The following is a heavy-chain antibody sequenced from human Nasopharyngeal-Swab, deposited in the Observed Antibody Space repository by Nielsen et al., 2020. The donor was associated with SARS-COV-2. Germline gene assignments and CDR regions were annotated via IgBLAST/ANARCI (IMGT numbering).Heavy chain of an antibody. CDR1: GFTLSSYC. CDR2: ISYDGSNK. CDR3: ATGSTTVVTPEYYYYMDV. J-gene: IGHJ6*03. V-gene: IGHV3-30*03. Sequence: GGSLRLSCAASGFTLSSYCMHWVRQAPGKGLEWVAVISYDGSNKYYADSVKGRFTISRDNSKNTLYLQMNSLRAEDTAVYYCATGSTTVVTPEYYYYMDVWGKGTTVTVSS. D-gene: IGHD4-23*01.